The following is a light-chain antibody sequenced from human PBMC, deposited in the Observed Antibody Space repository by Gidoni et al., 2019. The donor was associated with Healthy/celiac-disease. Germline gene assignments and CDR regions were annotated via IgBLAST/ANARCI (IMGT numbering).Light chain of an antibody. CDR1: QDISNY. J-gene: IGKJ3*01. CDR2: DAS. V-gene: IGKV1-33*01. Sequence: DIQMTQSPSSLSASVGDRVTITCQASQDISNYLNWYQQKPGKAPKLLIYDASNLETGVPSRFSGSGSGTDFTFTISSLQPEDIATYYFQQYDNLLTFGPGTKVDI. CDR3: QQYDNLLT.